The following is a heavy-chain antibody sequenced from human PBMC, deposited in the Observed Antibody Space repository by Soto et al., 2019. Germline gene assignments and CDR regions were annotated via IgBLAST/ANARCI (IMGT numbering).Heavy chain of an antibody. CDR1: GGTFSSYA. D-gene: IGHD5-18*01. Sequence: QVQLVQSGAEVKKPGSSVKVSCKASGGTFSSYAISWVRQAPGQGLEWMGGIIPIFGTANYAQKFQGRVTITADESMSTAYMELSSLRSEDTAVYYCARGTGYSYGSYYGMDVWGQGATVTVSS. J-gene: IGHJ6*02. CDR3: ARGTGYSYGSYYGMDV. V-gene: IGHV1-69*01. CDR2: IIPIFGTA.